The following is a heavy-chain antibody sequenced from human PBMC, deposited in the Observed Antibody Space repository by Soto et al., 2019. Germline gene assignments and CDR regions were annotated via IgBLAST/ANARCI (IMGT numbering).Heavy chain of an antibody. Sequence: PSETLSLTCAVSGGSISSGGYSWSWIRQPPGKGLEWIGYIYHSGSTYYNPSLKSRVTISVDRSKNQFPLKLSSVTAADTAVYYCARGPPFHWGQGTLVTVSS. CDR2: IYHSGST. CDR3: ARGPPFH. J-gene: IGHJ4*02. V-gene: IGHV4-30-2*01. D-gene: IGHD3-16*01. CDR1: GGSISSGGYS.